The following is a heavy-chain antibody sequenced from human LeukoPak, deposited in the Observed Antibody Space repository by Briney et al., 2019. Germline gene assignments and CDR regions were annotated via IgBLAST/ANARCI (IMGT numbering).Heavy chain of an antibody. D-gene: IGHD6-6*01. CDR3: ARAQRRYSSSPDAFDI. V-gene: IGHV3-30*01. CDR1: GFTFSSYA. CDR2: ISYDGSNK. J-gene: IGHJ3*02. Sequence: GGSLRLSCAASGFTFSSYAMHWVRQAPGKGLEWVAVISYDGSNKYYADSVKGRFTISRDNSKNTLYLQMNSLRAEDTAVYYCARAQRRYSSSPDAFDIWGQGTMVTVSS.